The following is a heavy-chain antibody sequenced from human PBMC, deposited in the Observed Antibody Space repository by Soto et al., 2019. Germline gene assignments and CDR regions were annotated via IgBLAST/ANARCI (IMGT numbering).Heavy chain of an antibody. J-gene: IGHJ4*02. CDR2: IYYSGST. CDR3: ASGNDILTGYVDY. Sequence: SETLSLTCTVSGGSISSYYWSWIRQPPGKGLEWIGYIYYSGSTNYNPSLKSRVTISVDTSKNQFSLKLSSVTAADTAVYYCASGNDILTGYVDYWGQGTLVTVS. V-gene: IGHV4-59*01. CDR1: GGSISSYY. D-gene: IGHD3-9*01.